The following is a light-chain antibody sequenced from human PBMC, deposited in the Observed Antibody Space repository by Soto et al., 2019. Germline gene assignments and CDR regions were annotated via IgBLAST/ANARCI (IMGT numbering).Light chain of an antibody. Sequence: QSVLTQPPSVSGAPGQRVTISCTGSSSNIGAGYDVHWYQQLPGTAPKLLIYGNSNRPSGVPDRFSGSKSGTSASLAITGLQAEDEADYYCQSYDSSLSGPPHWVFGGGTQLTVL. CDR2: GNS. J-gene: IGLJ3*02. CDR3: QSYDSSLSGPPHWV. V-gene: IGLV1-40*01. CDR1: SSNIGAGYD.